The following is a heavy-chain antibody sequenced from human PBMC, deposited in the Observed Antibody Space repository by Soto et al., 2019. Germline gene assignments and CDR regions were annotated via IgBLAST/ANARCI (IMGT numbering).Heavy chain of an antibody. CDR1: GGSMRGGDYY. V-gene: IGHV4-30-4*01. D-gene: IGHD6-19*01. J-gene: IGHJ3*02. CDR3: AREYSSGWYVAFDI. Sequence: SATLSLTCAVSGGSMRGGDYYWRWIRQPPGKGLQWIGYIYYSGSTYYNPSLRSRVTISVDTSKNQFSLKLNSVTAADTAVYYCAREYSSGWYVAFDIWGQGTVVT. CDR2: IYYSGST.